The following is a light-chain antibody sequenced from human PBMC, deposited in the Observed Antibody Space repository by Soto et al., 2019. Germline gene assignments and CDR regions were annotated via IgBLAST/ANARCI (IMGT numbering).Light chain of an antibody. CDR2: DDG. J-gene: IGLJ2*01. V-gene: IGLV3-21*02. CDR1: NIEIKS. Sequence: SYELTQPPSVSVAPGQTARITCGGNNIEIKSVHWYQQKPGQAPVLVVYDDGDRTTGIPERFSGSKSGNTATLTTSRVEGGDEADYYCQVSDTTTPVIFGGGTKLTVL. CDR3: QVSDTTTPVI.